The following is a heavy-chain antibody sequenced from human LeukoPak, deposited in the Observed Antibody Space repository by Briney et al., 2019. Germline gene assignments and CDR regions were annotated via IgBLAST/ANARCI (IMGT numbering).Heavy chain of an antibody. CDR1: GVTLSTYA. Sequence: GGSLRLSCAASGVTLSTYAMSWARQAPGKGLEWVSGISSSGSGDNTYYADSVKGRFTISRDNSKSTLYLQMNSLRAEDTAVYYCARDRGSSGYYWWFDPWGQGTLVTVSS. CDR2: ISSSGSGDNT. V-gene: IGHV3-23*01. CDR3: ARDRGSSGYYWWFDP. D-gene: IGHD3-22*01. J-gene: IGHJ5*02.